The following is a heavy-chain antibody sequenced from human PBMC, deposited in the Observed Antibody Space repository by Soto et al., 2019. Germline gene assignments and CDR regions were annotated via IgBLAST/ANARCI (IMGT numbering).Heavy chain of an antibody. V-gene: IGHV3-23*01. J-gene: IGHJ4*02. CDR3: AKGSASGSPYYFDF. CDR2: ITNGGLNT. CDR1: GFSFSRYA. D-gene: IGHD6-25*01. Sequence: GGSLRLSCAASGFSFSRYAMDWVRQTPGTGLEWVAAITNGGLNTYSADSVKGRFTISRDNSKGTLYLQMNSLRAEDTAVYFCAKGSASGSPYYFDFWGQGTLVTVSS.